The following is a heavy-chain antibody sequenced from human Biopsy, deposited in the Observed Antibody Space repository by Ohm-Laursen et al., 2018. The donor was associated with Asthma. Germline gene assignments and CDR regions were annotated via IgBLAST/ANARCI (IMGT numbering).Heavy chain of an antibody. CDR3: VRWRSGYPDHYSDF. V-gene: IGHV3-30*03. CDR1: GFTFSNYY. CDR2: ISSDVRE. J-gene: IGHJ4*02. D-gene: IGHD2-21*01. Sequence: SLRLSCAAPGFTFSNYYMNWVRQAPGKGLEWVALISSDVREWYADSVKGRFTISRDNSKNTLDLQMNSLRGDDTAVYYCVRWRSGYPDHYSDFWGLGTLVTVSS.